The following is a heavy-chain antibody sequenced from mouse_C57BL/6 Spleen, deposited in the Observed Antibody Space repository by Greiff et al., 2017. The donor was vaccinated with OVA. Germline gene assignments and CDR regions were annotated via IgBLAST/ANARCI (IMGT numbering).Heavy chain of an antibody. D-gene: IGHD3-1*01. J-gene: IGHJ3*01. Sequence: EVQGVESGEGLVKPGGSLKLSCAASGFTFSSYAMSWVRQTPEKRLEWVAYISSGGDYIYYADNVKGRFTISRDNARNTLYLQMSSLKSEDTAMYYCTREAVGGFAYWGQGTLVTVSA. CDR2: ISSGGDYI. CDR1: GFTFSSYA. CDR3: TREAVGGFAY. V-gene: IGHV5-9-1*02.